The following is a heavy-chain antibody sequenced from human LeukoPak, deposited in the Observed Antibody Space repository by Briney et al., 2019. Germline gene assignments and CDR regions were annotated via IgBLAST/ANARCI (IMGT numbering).Heavy chain of an antibody. D-gene: IGHD3-10*01. CDR2: ISSSSSYI. CDR3: AKSFWWFGEFSPFDY. Sequence: PGGSLRLSCAASGFTFSSYGMHWVRQAPGKGLEWVSSISSSSSYIYYVDSVKGRFTISRDNAKNSLYLQMNSLRAEDTAVYYCAKSFWWFGEFSPFDYWGQGTLVTVSS. CDR1: GFTFSSYG. J-gene: IGHJ4*02. V-gene: IGHV3-21*01.